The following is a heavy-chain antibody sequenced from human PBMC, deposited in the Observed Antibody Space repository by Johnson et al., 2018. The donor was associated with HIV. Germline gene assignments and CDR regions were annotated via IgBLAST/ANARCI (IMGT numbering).Heavy chain of an antibody. CDR1: GFTFSSYW. D-gene: IGHD6-19*01. Sequence: VQLVESGGGLVQPGGSLRLSCAASGFTFSSYWMHWVRQAPGKGLVWVSRINSDGSGTSHADSVKGRFTISRDNARNTLYLQMNSVRAEDTAVYYCARAGGAVRVNGFDMWGQGTMVTVSS. CDR3: ARAGGAVRVNGFDM. J-gene: IGHJ3*02. CDR2: INSDGSGT. V-gene: IGHV3-74*01.